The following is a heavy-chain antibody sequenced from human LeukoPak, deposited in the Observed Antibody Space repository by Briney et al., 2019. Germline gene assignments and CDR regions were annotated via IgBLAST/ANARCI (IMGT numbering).Heavy chain of an antibody. Sequence: ASVKVSCKASGYTFTSYGISWVRQAPGQGLEWMGWISAYNGNTNYAQKLQGRVTMTTDTSTSTAYMELRSLRSDDTAVYYCARGTERWLQFDRRIVSPEKNLVEYYFDYWGQGTLVTVSS. J-gene: IGHJ4*02. V-gene: IGHV1-18*01. CDR2: ISAYNGNT. CDR1: GYTFTSYG. CDR3: ARGTERWLQFDRRIVSPEKNLVEYYFDY. D-gene: IGHD5-12*01.